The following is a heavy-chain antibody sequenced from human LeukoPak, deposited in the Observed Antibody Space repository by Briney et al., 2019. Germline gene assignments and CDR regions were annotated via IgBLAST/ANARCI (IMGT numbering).Heavy chain of an antibody. D-gene: IGHD2-2*01. Sequence: PSQTLSLTCTVSGGSISSGSYYWSWIRQPAGKGLEWIGRIYTSGSTNYNPSLKSRVTISVDTSKNRFSLKLSSVTAADTAVYYCAVLTGYCSSTSCSFEDYWGQGTLVTVSS. CDR2: IYTSGST. V-gene: IGHV4-61*02. CDR1: GGSISSGSYY. J-gene: IGHJ4*02. CDR3: AVLTGYCSSTSCSFEDY.